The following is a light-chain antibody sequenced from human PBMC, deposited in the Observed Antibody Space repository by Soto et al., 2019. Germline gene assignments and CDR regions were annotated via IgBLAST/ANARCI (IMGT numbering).Light chain of an antibody. CDR3: QQYYSTPRT. CDR1: QSVVYSSNNKNY. CDR2: WAS. Sequence: EIVMTQSPATLSVSPGERATLSCRASQSVVYSSNNKNYLAWYQQKPGQPPKLLIYWASTRESGVPDRFSGSGSGTDFTLTISSLQAEDVAVYYCQQYYSTPRTFGQGTKVEIK. J-gene: IGKJ1*01. V-gene: IGKV4-1*01.